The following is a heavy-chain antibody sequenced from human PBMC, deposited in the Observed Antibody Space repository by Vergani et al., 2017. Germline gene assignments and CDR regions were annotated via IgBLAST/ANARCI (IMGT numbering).Heavy chain of an antibody. CDR1: GFTFSSYG. D-gene: IGHD3-10*01. CDR3: AKVGGSGSYSDY. Sequence: QVQLVESGGGVVQPGRSLRLSCAASGFTFSSYGMHWVRQAPGKGLEWVAVIWYDGSNKYYADSVKGRFTISRDNSKNTLYLQMNGLRAEDTAVYYCAKVGGSGSYSDYWGQGTLVTVSS. V-gene: IGHV3-33*06. CDR2: IWYDGSNK. J-gene: IGHJ4*02.